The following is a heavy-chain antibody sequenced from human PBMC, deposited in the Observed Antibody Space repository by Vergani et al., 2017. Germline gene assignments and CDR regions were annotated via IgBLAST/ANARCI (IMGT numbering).Heavy chain of an antibody. CDR1: GYTFTSYA. CDR3: ARGQNLYGDNYYDYMDV. Sequence: QVQLVQSGAEVKKPGASVKVSCKASGYTFTSYAMHWVRQAPGQRLEWMGWINAGNGNTKYSQKFQGRVTITRDTSASTAYMELSSLRSEDTAVYYCARGQNLYGDNYYDYMDVWGKGTTVTVSS. D-gene: IGHD4-17*01. CDR2: INAGNGNT. J-gene: IGHJ6*03. V-gene: IGHV1-3*01.